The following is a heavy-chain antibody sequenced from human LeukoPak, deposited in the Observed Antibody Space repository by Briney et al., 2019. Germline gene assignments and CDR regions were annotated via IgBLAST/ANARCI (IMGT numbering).Heavy chain of an antibody. D-gene: IGHD6-13*01. CDR1: GGSFSSYA. V-gene: IGHV1-69*06. J-gene: IGHJ4*02. CDR3: ARSSIIAAAGPYYFDY. CDR2: IMPIFGTA. Sequence: SVKVSCYASGGSFSSYAISWVRQAPGQGLEWMGGIMPIFGTASYAQKFQGRVTITADKSTSTAYMELSSLRSEDTAVYYCARSSIIAAAGPYYFDYWGQGTLVTVSS.